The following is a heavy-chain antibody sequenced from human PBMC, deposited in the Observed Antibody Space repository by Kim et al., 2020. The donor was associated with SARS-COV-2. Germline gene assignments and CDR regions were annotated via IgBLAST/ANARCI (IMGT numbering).Heavy chain of an antibody. J-gene: IGHJ4*02. D-gene: IGHD1-26*01. V-gene: IGHV1-3*04. CDR2: INTVNGDT. Sequence: ASVKVSCKASGYTFTNYAMRWVRQAPGQRLEWMGWINTVNGDTKYSHKFQGRVTITRDTSASTAYMELSSLTSEDTAVYYCAGVGEGATRAFDYWGQGTLVTVSS. CDR1: GYTFTNYA. CDR3: AGVGEGATRAFDY.